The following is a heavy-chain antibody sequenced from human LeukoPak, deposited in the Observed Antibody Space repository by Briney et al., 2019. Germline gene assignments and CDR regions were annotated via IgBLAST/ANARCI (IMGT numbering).Heavy chain of an antibody. CDR2: INTDGSST. CDR3: ASPKRGGAFDM. CDR1: GFTFSTYW. J-gene: IGHJ3*02. D-gene: IGHD2-15*01. Sequence: GGSLSLSCAASGFTFSTYWMHWVRQAPGKGLVWVSRINTDGSSTNYADSVKGRFTISRDNAKNTLYLQMNSLRVEDTAVYYCASPKRGGAFDMWGQGTVVTVSS. V-gene: IGHV3-74*01.